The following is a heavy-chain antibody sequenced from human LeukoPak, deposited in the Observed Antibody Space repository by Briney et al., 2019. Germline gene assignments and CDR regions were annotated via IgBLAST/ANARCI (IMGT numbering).Heavy chain of an antibody. CDR1: GGSISSGSYY. J-gene: IGHJ5*02. V-gene: IGHV4-61*02. CDR3: ARGVTTVTTINWFDP. Sequence: SETLSLTCTVSGGSISSGSYYWSWIRQPAGKGLEWIGRIYTSGSTNYNPSLKSRVTISVDTSKNQFSLKLSSVTAADTAEYYCARGVTTVTTINWFDPWGQGTLVTVSS. D-gene: IGHD4-17*01. CDR2: IYTSGST.